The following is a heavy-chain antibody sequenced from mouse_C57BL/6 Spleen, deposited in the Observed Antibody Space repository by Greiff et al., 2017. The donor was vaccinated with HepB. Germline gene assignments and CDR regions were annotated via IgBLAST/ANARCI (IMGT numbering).Heavy chain of an antibody. CDR2: IDPEDGDT. CDR1: GFNIKDYY. Sequence: VHVKQSGAELVRPGASVKLSCTASGFNIKDYYMHWVKQRPEQGLEWIGRIDPEDGDTEYAPKFQGKATMTADTSSNTAYLQLSSLTSEDTAVYYCTPTYYGNYGYWGQGTTLTVSS. D-gene: IGHD2-10*01. CDR3: TPTYYGNYGY. V-gene: IGHV14-1*01. J-gene: IGHJ2*01.